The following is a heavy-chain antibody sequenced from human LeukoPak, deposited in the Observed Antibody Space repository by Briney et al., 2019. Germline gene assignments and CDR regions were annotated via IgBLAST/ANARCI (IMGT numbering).Heavy chain of an antibody. CDR1: GFTFSSYV. D-gene: IGHD6-13*01. CDR2: ISYDGSNE. J-gene: IGHJ6*03. V-gene: IGHV3-30*14. Sequence: GGSLRLSCAASGFTFSSYVMHWVRQAPGKGLEWVAIISYDGSNEYYADSVKGRFTISRDNSKNTLYLQMNSLRAEDTAVYYCASRGRSSWYDYYYMDVWGKGTTVTISS. CDR3: ASRGRSSWYDYYYMDV.